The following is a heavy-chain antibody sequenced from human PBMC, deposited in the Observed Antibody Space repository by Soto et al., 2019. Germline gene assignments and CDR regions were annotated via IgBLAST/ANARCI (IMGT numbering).Heavy chain of an antibody. J-gene: IGHJ5*02. V-gene: IGHV4-34*01. CDR2: IDHSGYT. CDR1: GGSFSGYY. Sequence: SETLSLTCAVYGGSFSGYYWNWIRQPPGKGLEWIGEIDHSGYTNYNPSLKSRVTISVDTSKNQFSLNLSSVTAADTAVYYCAREAGPDRWSEHWGDGNLVSVSA. CDR3: AREAGPDRWSEH. D-gene: IGHD6-19*01.